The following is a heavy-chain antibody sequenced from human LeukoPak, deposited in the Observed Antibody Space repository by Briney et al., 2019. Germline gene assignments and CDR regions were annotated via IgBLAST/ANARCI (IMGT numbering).Heavy chain of an antibody. D-gene: IGHD3-16*02. J-gene: IGHJ4*02. CDR3: AAQKRGTSRPYYFDY. CDR2: INQDGSEK. Sequence: GGSLRLSCAASGFTFSSYWMTWVRQAPGKGLEWVANINQDGSEKYFVDSVKGRFTISRDNAKNSLYLQMNSLRAEDTAVYYCAAQKRGTSRPYYFDYWGQGTLVTVSS. CDR1: GFTFSSYW. V-gene: IGHV3-7*03.